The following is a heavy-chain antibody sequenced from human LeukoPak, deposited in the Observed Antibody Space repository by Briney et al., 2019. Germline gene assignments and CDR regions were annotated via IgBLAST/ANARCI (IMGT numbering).Heavy chain of an antibody. J-gene: IGHJ6*02. CDR3: ARDAPRGYCSGGSCYGYYGMDV. V-gene: IGHV3-21*01. CDR1: GFTFSSYS. Sequence: GGSLRLSCAASGFTFSSYSMNWVRQAPGKGLEWVSSISSSSSYIYYADSVKGRFTISRDNAKNSLYLQMNSLRAEDTAVYYCARDAPRGYCSGGSCYGYYGMDVWGQGTTVTVSS. CDR2: ISSSSSYI. D-gene: IGHD2-15*01.